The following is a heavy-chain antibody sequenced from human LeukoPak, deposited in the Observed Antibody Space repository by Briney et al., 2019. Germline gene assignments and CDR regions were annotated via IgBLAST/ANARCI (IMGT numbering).Heavy chain of an antibody. Sequence: GGSLRLSCSASGFRFSDFTMTWVRQAPGKGPEWVSAIGGRGGSTYYADSVGGRFSISRDNSKDMVYLQVNSLKVEDTATYYCGKEGGAWGQGTKVTVSS. V-gene: IGHV3-23*01. CDR2: IGGRGGST. CDR1: GFRFSDFT. J-gene: IGHJ5*02. CDR3: GKEGGA. D-gene: IGHD3-16*01.